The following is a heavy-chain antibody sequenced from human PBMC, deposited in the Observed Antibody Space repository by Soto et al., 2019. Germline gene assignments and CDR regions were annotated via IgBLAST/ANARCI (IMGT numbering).Heavy chain of an antibody. V-gene: IGHV3-64D*06. Sequence: PGGTLSLSCSGSGFSFSSYALHWVRQAPGKRLEFVSISRAFGGGTDYADSVRGRFNITRDNSKNTLYLQMNSLTPADRAVYFCVKDACCVSRIFDSWGRGNLGTVSS. CDR2: SRAFGGGT. CDR3: VKDACCVSRIFDS. CDR1: GFSFSSYA. J-gene: IGHJ4*02. D-gene: IGHD2-15*01.